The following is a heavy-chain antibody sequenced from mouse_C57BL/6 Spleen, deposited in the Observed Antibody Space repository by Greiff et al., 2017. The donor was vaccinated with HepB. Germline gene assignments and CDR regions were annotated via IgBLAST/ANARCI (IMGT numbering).Heavy chain of an antibody. Sequence: VQLQQSGAELVRPGASVTLSCKASGYTFTDYEMHWVKQTPVHGLEWIGAIDPETGGTAYNQKFKGKAILTADKSSSTAYMELRSLTSEDSAVYYCTRLVYYDYAGYWGQGTTLTVSS. CDR2: IDPETGGT. CDR3: TRLVYYDYAGY. D-gene: IGHD2-4*01. CDR1: GYTFTDYE. V-gene: IGHV1-15*01. J-gene: IGHJ2*01.